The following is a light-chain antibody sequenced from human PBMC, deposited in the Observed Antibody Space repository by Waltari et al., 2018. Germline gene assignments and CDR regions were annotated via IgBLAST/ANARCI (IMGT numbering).Light chain of an antibody. CDR3: QTGGHGTWV. CDR1: SGHSSNV. J-gene: IGLJ3*02. Sequence: QLVLTQSPSASASLGASVKLTCPLSSGHSSNVIAWLQQQPEKGPRYLMKVNSDGSHSKGDEIPDRFSGSSSGAERYRTISSLQSEDEADYYCQTGGHGTWVFGGGTKLTVL. V-gene: IGLV4-69*01. CDR2: VNSDGSH.